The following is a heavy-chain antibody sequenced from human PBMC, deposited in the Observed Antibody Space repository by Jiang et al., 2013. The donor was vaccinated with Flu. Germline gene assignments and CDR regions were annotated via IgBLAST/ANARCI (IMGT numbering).Heavy chain of an antibody. CDR1: GYSFSSYW. J-gene: IGHJ4*02. Sequence: GAEVKKPGESLKISCKGSGYSFSSYWIGWVRQMPGKGLEWMGIIYPGDFDTRYRPSFQGQVTISVDKSISTAYLQWSSLKASDTAMYYCGVSSSWYYFDYWGQGTLVTVSS. CDR3: GVSSSWYYFDY. CDR2: IYPGDFDT. V-gene: IGHV5-51*03. D-gene: IGHD6-13*01.